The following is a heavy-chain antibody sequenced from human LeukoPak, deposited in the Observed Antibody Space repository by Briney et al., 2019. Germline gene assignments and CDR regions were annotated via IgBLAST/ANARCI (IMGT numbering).Heavy chain of an antibody. J-gene: IGHJ4*02. CDR1: GFIFSSFT. Sequence: PGGSLRLSCAASGFIFSSFTMNWVRQAPGKGLEWVSSISSDSKSIYYADSVKGRFIISRDNAKNSLFLQMDSLRAEDTAVYYCARGWISDSFDYWGQGTLVTVSS. CDR2: ISSDSKSI. V-gene: IGHV3-21*01. D-gene: IGHD5-12*01. CDR3: ARGWISDSFDY.